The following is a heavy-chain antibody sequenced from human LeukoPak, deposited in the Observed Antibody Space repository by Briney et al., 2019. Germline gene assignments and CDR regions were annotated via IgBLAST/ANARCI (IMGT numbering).Heavy chain of an antibody. D-gene: IGHD3-10*01. Sequence: GGSLRLSCAASGFTLSCYVMSWVRQAPGKGLEWVSAISGGGGSTYYADSVKGRLTISRDNSKNTLYLQMNSLRAEDTAVYYCAKGRLLWFGELPDYWGQGTLVTVSS. V-gene: IGHV3-23*01. CDR3: AKGRLLWFGELPDY. J-gene: IGHJ4*02. CDR2: ISGGGGST. CDR1: GFTLSCYV.